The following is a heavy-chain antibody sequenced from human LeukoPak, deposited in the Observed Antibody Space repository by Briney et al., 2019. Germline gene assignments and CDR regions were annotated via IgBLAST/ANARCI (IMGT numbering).Heavy chain of an antibody. CDR1: GFTFSTYW. CDR2: IKPDGSEK. V-gene: IGHV3-7*01. J-gene: IGHJ4*02. Sequence: GGSLRLSYAASGFTFSTYWMGWVRQAPGKGLEWVAKIKPDGSEKDHVDSVKGRFTISRDNAKNSLYLQLNSLRAEDTAVYYCARSRFYFDYWGQGTLVTVSS. CDR3: ARSRFYFDY.